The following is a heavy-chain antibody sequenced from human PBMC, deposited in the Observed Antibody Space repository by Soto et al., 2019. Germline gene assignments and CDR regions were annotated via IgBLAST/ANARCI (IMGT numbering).Heavy chain of an antibody. D-gene: IGHD3-22*01. Sequence: PGGSLRLSCAAPGFTFISYWMHWVLQAPGKGLVWVSRINSDGSSTSYADSVKGRFTISRDNAKNTLYLQMNSLRAEDTAVYYLARLLDYYDTSGYGYWGKGTLVTVSS. CDR1: GFTFISYW. J-gene: IGHJ4*02. CDR2: INSDGSST. V-gene: IGHV3-74*01. CDR3: ARLLDYYDTSGYGY.